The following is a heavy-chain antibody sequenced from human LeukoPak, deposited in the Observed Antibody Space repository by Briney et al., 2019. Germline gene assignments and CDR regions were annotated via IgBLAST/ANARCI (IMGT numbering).Heavy chain of an antibody. CDR3: ARRSSSGRRGYFDY. Sequence: SETLSLTCTVSGGSISSSSYYWGWIRQPPGKGLEWIGSIYYSGSTYYNPSLKSRVTISVDTSKNQFFLKLSSVTAADTAVYYCARRSSSGRRGYFDYWGQGTLVTVSS. CDR1: GGSISSSSYY. V-gene: IGHV4-39*01. CDR2: IYYSGST. D-gene: IGHD6-19*01. J-gene: IGHJ4*02.